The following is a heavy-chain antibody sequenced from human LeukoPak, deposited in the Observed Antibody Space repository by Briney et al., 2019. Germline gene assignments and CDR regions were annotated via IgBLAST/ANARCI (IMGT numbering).Heavy chain of an antibody. V-gene: IGHV3-74*01. CDR3: AKDFVVVPGNVNYFDY. Sequence: GGSLRLSCAASGFTFSSYWMHWVRQAPGKGLVWVSRINSDGSSTSYADSVKGQFTISRDNAKNTLYLQMKSLRAEDTAVYYCAKDFVVVPGNVNYFDYWGQGTLVTVSS. CDR2: INSDGSST. CDR1: GFTFSSYW. D-gene: IGHD2-21*02. J-gene: IGHJ4*02.